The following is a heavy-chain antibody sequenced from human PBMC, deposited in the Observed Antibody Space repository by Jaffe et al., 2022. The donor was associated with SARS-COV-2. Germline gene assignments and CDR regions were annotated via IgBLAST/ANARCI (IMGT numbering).Heavy chain of an antibody. CDR2: IFPRDPDI. J-gene: IGHJ3*01. CDR3: ARLFELGEAAFDV. V-gene: IGHV5-51*01. CDR1: GYNFTSSW. Sequence: EVQLVQSGAEVKKPGESLRISCQASGYNFTSSWIAWVRQMPGKALEWMGVIFPRDPDIRYSPSFEGQVTISVDKSIDTAYLQWGGLRASDSATYYCARLFELGEAAFDVWGQGTIVTVSS. D-gene: IGHD1-26*01.